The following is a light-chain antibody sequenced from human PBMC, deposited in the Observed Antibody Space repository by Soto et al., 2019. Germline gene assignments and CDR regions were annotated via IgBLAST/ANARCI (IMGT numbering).Light chain of an antibody. CDR2: GAS. CDR3: QQYGSSTYT. Sequence: EIVLTQSPGTVSLSPGERATLSCRASQSVSRSYLAWYQLKPGQAPRLLIYGASSRATGIPDRFSGSGSGTDFTLTISRLEPEDFXVXXCQQYGSSTYTFGQGTKLEIK. V-gene: IGKV3-20*01. J-gene: IGKJ2*01. CDR1: QSVSRSY.